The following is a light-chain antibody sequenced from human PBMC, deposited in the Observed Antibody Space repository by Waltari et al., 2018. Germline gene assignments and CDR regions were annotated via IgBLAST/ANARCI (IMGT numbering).Light chain of an antibody. CDR3: QHYVRLPAT. CDR1: HTVSRS. CDR2: GAS. J-gene: IGKJ1*01. V-gene: IGKV3-20*01. Sequence: IVLTQSPGTLSLSPGERATLSCRASHTVSRSLAWYQQKPGQAPKLLIYGASTRVTGIPDRFTGIGSGTDFSLTISSLEPEDFAIYFCQHYVRLPATFGQGTKVEIK.